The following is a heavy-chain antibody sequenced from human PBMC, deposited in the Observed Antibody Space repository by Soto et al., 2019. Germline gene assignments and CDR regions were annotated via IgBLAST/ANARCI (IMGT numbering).Heavy chain of an antibody. J-gene: IGHJ4*02. D-gene: IGHD3-10*01. CDR2: IWSDGSTY. V-gene: IGHV3-33*01. CDR1: GLSFRNHG. CDR3: ARDRGVRFLDY. Sequence: QVQLVESGGGVVQPGESLRLSCAASGLSFRNHGMHWVRQAPGKGLEWVAMIWSDGSTYYYADSVQGRFTISRDNSQNTLCLQMSSLRAEDTAVYFCARDRGVRFLDYWGQGTLVTVSS.